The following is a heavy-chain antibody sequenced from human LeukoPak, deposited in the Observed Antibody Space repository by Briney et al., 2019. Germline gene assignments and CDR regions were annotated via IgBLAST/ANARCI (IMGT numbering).Heavy chain of an antibody. CDR1: GFTFSSHW. D-gene: IGHD1-26*01. J-gene: IGHJ3*02. CDR3: PREIRSGSYLFTHAFDI. V-gene: IGHV3-7*01. Sequence: QSGGSLRLSCAASGFTFSSHWMTWVRQAPGKGLEWVANIKQDGSDKYYVDSVEGRFTIPRDNAKNSLYLQMNSLRAEDTAVYYCPREIRSGSYLFTHAFDIWGQGTMVSVSS. CDR2: IKQDGSDK.